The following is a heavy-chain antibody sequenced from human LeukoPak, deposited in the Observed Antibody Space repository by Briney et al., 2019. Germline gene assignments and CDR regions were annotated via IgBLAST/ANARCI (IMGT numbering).Heavy chain of an antibody. CDR3: ARARLSGSYYGY. Sequence: SETLSLTCAVYGGSFSGYYWSWIRQPPGKGLEWIGEINHSGSTNYNPSLKSRVTISVDTSKNQFSLKLSSVTAADTAVYYCARARLSGSYYGYWGQGTLVTVSS. J-gene: IGHJ4*02. V-gene: IGHV4-34*01. D-gene: IGHD1-26*01. CDR2: INHSGST. CDR1: GGSFSGYY.